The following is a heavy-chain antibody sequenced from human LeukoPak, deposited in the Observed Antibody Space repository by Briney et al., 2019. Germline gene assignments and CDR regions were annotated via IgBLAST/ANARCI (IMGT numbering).Heavy chain of an antibody. CDR2: ISSSGSTI. CDR3: ARMNLWFGELSLFDY. D-gene: IGHD3-10*01. Sequence: PGGSLRLSCAASGFTFSSYAMNWVRQAPGKGLEWVSYISSSGSTIYYADSVKGRFTISRDNAKNSLYLQMNSLRAEDTAVYYCARMNLWFGELSLFDYWGQGTLVTVSS. V-gene: IGHV3-48*03. CDR1: GFTFSSYA. J-gene: IGHJ4*02.